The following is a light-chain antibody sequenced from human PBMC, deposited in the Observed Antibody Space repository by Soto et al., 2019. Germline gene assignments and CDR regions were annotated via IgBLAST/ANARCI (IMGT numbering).Light chain of an antibody. Sequence: DIQMTQSPSTLSASVGDRVTITCRASQSISIWLAWYQQKPGKAPNLLIYKASNLESGVPSRFSGSGSGTEFTLTISSLQPDDFATYYCQQCYSYPWTFGQGTKVVIK. CDR2: KAS. J-gene: IGKJ1*01. CDR1: QSISIW. CDR3: QQCYSYPWT. V-gene: IGKV1-5*03.